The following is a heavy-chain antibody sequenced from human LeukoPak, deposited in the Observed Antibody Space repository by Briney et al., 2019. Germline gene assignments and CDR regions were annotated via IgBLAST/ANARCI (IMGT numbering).Heavy chain of an antibody. CDR3: ARGQPRLAIYYYMDV. V-gene: IGHV1-69*05. J-gene: IGHJ6*03. Sequence: SVKVSSKASGGTFSSYAISWVRQAPGQGLEWMGGIIPIFGTANYAQKFQGRVTITTDESTSTAYMELSSLRSEDTAVYYCARGQPRLAIYYYMDVWGKGTTVTVSS. CDR1: GGTFSSYA. D-gene: IGHD2-21*01. CDR2: IIPIFGTA.